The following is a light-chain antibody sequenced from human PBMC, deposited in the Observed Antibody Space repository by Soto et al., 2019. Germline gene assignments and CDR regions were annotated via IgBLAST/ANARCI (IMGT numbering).Light chain of an antibody. CDR1: QYIAGY. CDR3: QHAYSFQIT. Sequence: IQMTPSPSSLSASVGDRVTLTCRASQYIAGYLAWYQHKPGRTPELLIHGASSLKSGVPARFSGSASGTDFTLSINSLQPEDFATYYCQHAYSFQITFGQGTRLEIK. V-gene: IGKV1-12*01. CDR2: GAS. J-gene: IGKJ5*01.